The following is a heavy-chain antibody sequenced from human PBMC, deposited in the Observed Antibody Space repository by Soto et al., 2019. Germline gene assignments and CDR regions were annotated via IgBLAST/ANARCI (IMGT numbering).Heavy chain of an antibody. CDR3: AREDTAVALVS. CDR2: IIAFNGNT. Sequence: QVQLVQSGPEVKKPGASVKVSCKASGYTFISYGISWVRQAPGQGLEWMGRIIAFNGNTNYAQKVQGRGTMTTDTFTSTAYMELRSLRADDTAVYFCAREDTAVALVSWGQGTLVSVSS. V-gene: IGHV1-18*01. J-gene: IGHJ4*02. CDR1: GYTFISYG. D-gene: IGHD5-18*01.